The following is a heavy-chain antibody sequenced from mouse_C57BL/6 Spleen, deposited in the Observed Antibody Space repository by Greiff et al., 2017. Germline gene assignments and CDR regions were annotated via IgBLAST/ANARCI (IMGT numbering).Heavy chain of an antibody. D-gene: IGHD3-2*02. Sequence: VQLKQSGAELVKPGASVKISCKASGYAFSSYWMNWVKQRPGKGLEWIGQICPGDGDTDYNEKFTGKATLTADKAASTAYIQLSSLTSEDSAVYFCATETAQALYWGQGTTLTVSS. V-gene: IGHV1-80*01. CDR1: GYAFSSYW. J-gene: IGHJ2*01. CDR3: ATETAQALY. CDR2: ICPGDGDT.